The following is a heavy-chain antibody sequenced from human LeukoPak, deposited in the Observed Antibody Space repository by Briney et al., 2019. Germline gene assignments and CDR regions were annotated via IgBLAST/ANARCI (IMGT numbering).Heavy chain of an antibody. CDR2: ISSSSSYT. Sequence: AGGSLRLSCAASGFTFSDYYMSWIRQAPGKGLEWVSYISSSSSYTNYADSVKGRFTISRDNAKNSLYLQMNSLRAEDTAVYYCARRTNDYGSGRSFDYWGQGTLVTVSS. CDR3: ARRTNDYGSGRSFDY. J-gene: IGHJ4*02. D-gene: IGHD3-10*01. CDR1: GFTFSDYY. V-gene: IGHV3-11*06.